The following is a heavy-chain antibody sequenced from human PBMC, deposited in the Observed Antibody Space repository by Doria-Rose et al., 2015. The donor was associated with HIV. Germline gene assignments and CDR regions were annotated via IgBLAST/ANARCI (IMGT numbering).Heavy chain of an antibody. Sequence: QVQLQESGAGLVKPSETLSLTCAVFGGSFSGYYWSWIRQPPGKGLEWIGEINHSGSTIYKTSLKSRVTISLDTPKHWFSWMLSSVTAADTAVYYCARGLLRGGWNDVDYYYGMDVWGQGTTVTVSS. CDR2: INHSGST. CDR1: GGSFSGYY. CDR3: ARGLLRGGWNDVDYYYGMDV. J-gene: IGHJ6*02. V-gene: IGHV4-34*01. D-gene: IGHD1-1*01.